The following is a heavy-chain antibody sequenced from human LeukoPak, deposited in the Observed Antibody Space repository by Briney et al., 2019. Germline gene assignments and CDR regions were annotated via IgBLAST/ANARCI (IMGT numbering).Heavy chain of an antibody. CDR3: ARDVNGFDN. CDR2: VDTSSSNI. Sequence: RSGGSLRLSCAASGFTFTAYSMNWVRQAPGKGLEWVSYVDTSSSNIFYADSLGGRFTISRDNAKNSLFLQMNSLRAEDTAVYYCARDVNGFDNWGQGTLVTVSP. D-gene: IGHD2-8*01. CDR1: GFTFTAYS. J-gene: IGHJ4*02. V-gene: IGHV3-48*01.